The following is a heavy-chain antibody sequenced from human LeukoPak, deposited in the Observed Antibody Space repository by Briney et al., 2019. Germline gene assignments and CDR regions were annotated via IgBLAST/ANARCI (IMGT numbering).Heavy chain of an antibody. CDR3: ATVPPYSGYGR. CDR1: GYTFTGYY. J-gene: IGHJ4*02. V-gene: IGHV1-69-2*01. Sequence: ASVKVSCKASGYTFTGYYMHWVRQAPGKGLEWMGLVDPEDGETIYAEKFQGRVTITADTSTDTAYMELSSLRSEDTAVYYCATVPPYSGYGRWGQGTLVTVSS. D-gene: IGHD5-12*01. CDR2: VDPEDGET.